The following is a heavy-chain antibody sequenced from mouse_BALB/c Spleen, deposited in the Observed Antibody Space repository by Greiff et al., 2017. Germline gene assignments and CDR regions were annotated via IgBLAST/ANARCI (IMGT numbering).Heavy chain of an antibody. J-gene: IGHJ4*01. CDR3: TRGVSYAMDY. D-gene: IGHD6-2*01. Sequence: VQLQQPGAELVKPGASVKLSCKASGYTFTSYYMYWVKQRPGQGLEWIGGINPSNGGTNFNEKFKSKATLTVDKSSSTAYMQLSSLTSEDSAVYYCTRGVSYAMDYWGQGTSVTVSS. CDR2: INPSNGGT. CDR1: GYTFTSYY. V-gene: IGHV1S81*02.